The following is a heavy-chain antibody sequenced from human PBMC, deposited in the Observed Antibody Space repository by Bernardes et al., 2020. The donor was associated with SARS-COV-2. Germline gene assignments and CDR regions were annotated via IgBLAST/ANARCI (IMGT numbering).Heavy chain of an antibody. CDR3: AKWRFWTIAVSGYFDS. V-gene: IGHV3-23*01. CDR1: GFTFSSYA. D-gene: IGHD6-19*01. Sequence: GGSLRLSCAASGFTFSSYAMSWVRQAPGKGLEWVSGISGSGDSTYYSDSVKGRFTISRDNSKNTLYLQMNSLRAEDTAVYYCAKWRFWTIAVSGYFDSWDQGTLVTVSS. CDR2: ISGSGDST. J-gene: IGHJ4*02.